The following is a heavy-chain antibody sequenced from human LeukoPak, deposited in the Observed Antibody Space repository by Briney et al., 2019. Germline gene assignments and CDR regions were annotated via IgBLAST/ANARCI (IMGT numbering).Heavy chain of an antibody. D-gene: IGHD4-17*01. CDR1: GYTFTSYD. CDR3: ARVGGDYGDLDY. V-gene: IGHV1-8*01. Sequence: ASVKVSCKASGYTFTSYDINWVRQATGQGLEWMGWMNPNSGNTGYAQKFQGRVTMTRNTSISTAYMELSSLRSEDTAVYYCARVGGDYGDLDYWGQGTLATVSS. J-gene: IGHJ4*02. CDR2: MNPNSGNT.